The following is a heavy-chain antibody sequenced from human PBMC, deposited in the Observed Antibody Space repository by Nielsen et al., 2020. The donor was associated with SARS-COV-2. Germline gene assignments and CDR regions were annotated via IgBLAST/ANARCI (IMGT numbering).Heavy chain of an antibody. J-gene: IGHJ2*01. D-gene: IGHD4-23*01. CDR3: ARLRGRWIPDWYFDL. CDR2: IYPADSDT. Sequence: GESLKISCRGSGYSFTNYWIGWVRQMPGKGLEWMGIIYPADSDTRYSPSFQGQVTMSADKSINTAYLQWGSLKSSDTATYFCARLRGRWIPDWYFDLWGRGTLVTVSS. CDR1: GYSFTNYW. V-gene: IGHV5-51*01.